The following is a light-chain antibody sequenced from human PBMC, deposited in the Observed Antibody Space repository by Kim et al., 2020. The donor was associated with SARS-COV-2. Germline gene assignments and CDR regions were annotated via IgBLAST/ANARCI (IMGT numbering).Light chain of an antibody. CDR3: EAWDSSTVV. CDR1: KLGDKY. Sequence: MSPGQTASITCSGDKLGDKYACWYQQKPGQSPVLVIYQDSKRPSGIPERFSGSNSGNTATLTISGTQAMDEADYYCEAWDSSTVVFGGGTQLTVL. J-gene: IGLJ2*01. CDR2: QDS. V-gene: IGLV3-1*01.